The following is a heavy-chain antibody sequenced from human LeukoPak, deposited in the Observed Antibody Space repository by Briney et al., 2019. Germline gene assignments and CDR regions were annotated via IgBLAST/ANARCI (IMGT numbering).Heavy chain of an antibody. CDR1: GGSFSGYY. V-gene: IGHV4-34*01. CDR2: INHSGST. CDR3: ARDDYYDSSGYYYEVDRFDY. J-gene: IGHJ4*02. D-gene: IGHD3-22*01. Sequence: SETLPLTCAVYGGSFSGYYWSWIRQPPGKGLEWIGEINHSGSTNYNPSLKSRVTISVDTSKNQFSLKLSSVTAADTAVYYCARDDYYDSSGYYYEVDRFDYWGQGTLVTVSS.